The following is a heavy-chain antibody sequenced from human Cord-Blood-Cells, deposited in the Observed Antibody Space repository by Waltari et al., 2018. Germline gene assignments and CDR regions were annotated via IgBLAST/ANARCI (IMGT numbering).Heavy chain of an antibody. J-gene: IGHJ4*02. CDR3: ARQGPSYGDYDY. CDR1: GGSISSYY. D-gene: IGHD4-17*01. V-gene: IGHV4-59*01. CDR2: IYYSVST. Sequence: QVQLQESGPGLVKPSETLSLTCTVSGGSISSYYWSWIRQPPGKGLEWIGYIYYSVSTNYNPPLKSRVTISLDTSKNQFSLKLSSVTAADTAVYYCARQGPSYGDYDYWGQGTLVTVSS.